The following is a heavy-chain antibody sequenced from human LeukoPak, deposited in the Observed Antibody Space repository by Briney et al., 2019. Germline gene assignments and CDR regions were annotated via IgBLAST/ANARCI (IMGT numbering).Heavy chain of an antibody. CDR2: ITSSSTYT. Sequence: PGGSLRLSCAASGFTFSDYYMGWIRQAPGKGLEWISYITSSSTYTNYTDSVKGRFTISRDSSKNTLYLEMSSLRAEDTALYYCAKHLEVAAVLAVAATWGYWGQGTLVTVSS. V-gene: IGHV3-11*06. D-gene: IGHD6-19*01. J-gene: IGHJ4*02. CDR3: AKHLEVAAVLAVAATWGY. CDR1: GFTFSDYY.